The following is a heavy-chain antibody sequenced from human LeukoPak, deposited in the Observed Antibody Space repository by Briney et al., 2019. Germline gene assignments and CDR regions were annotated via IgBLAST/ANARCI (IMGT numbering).Heavy chain of an antibody. Sequence: SETLSLTCTVSGGSVSSGSYYWSWIRQPPGKGLEWIGYIYYSGSTNYNPSLKSRVTISVDTSKNQFSLKLSSVTAADTAVYYCARDWGGYYFDYWGQGTLVTVSS. J-gene: IGHJ4*02. CDR3: ARDWGGYYFDY. V-gene: IGHV4-61*01. D-gene: IGHD3-16*01. CDR1: GGSVSSGSYY. CDR2: IYYSGST.